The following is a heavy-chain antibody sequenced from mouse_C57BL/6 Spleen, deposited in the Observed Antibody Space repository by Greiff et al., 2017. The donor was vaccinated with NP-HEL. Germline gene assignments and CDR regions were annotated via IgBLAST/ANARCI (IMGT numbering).Heavy chain of an antibody. CDR1: GFSFTSYG. CDR3: ARHPSRGYYAMDY. Sequence: VQLQESGPGLVAPSQSLSITCTVSGFSFTSYGVHWVRQPPGKGLEWLVVIWSDGSTTYNSALKSRLSISKDNSKSQAILKMNSLQTDDTAMYYCARHPSRGYYAMDYWGQGTSVTVSS. CDR2: IWSDGST. J-gene: IGHJ4*01. V-gene: IGHV2-6-1*01.